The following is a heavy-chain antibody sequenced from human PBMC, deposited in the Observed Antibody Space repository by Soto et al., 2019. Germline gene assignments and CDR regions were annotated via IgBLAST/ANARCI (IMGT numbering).Heavy chain of an antibody. CDR3: AKRATVTSPYYYYMDV. CDR2: ISGVST. Sequence: EVQLLESGGGLVQPGGSLRLSCAASGFTFSSYAMSWVRQAPGKGLEWVSSISGVSTYYADSVKGRFTISRDNSKNTLWLQMNSLRVEDTAVYYCAKRATVTSPYYYYMDVWGKGTTVTVSS. D-gene: IGHD4-17*01. V-gene: IGHV3-23*01. CDR1: GFTFSSYA. J-gene: IGHJ6*03.